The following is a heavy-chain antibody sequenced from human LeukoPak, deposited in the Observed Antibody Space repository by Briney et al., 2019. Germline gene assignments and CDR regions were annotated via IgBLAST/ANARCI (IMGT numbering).Heavy chain of an antibody. CDR2: IYYGGST. J-gene: IGHJ3*02. CDR3: SREYYYTSSAFDI. Sequence: SETLSLTCTVSGGSISSNTYYWAWIRLPPGKGLECIGSIYYGGSTYYNPSLKSRVIISVDKSENQFSLKLGSVTDADTAVYYCSREYYYTSSAFDIGGQGTMVTVSS. V-gene: IGHV4-39*02. D-gene: IGHD3-22*01. CDR1: GGSISSNTYY.